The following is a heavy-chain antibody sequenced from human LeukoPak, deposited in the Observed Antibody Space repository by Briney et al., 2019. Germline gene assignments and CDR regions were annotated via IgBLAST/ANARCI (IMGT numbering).Heavy chain of an antibody. J-gene: IGHJ4*02. CDR1: GGSISSGGYY. CDR3: ARGDQSGYGPRAPLV. D-gene: IGHD5-12*01. V-gene: IGHV4-31*03. CDR2: IYYSGST. Sequence: SQTLSLTCTVSGGSISSGGYYWRWLRQHPGKGLEWIGYIYYSGSTYYNPSLKSRVTISVDTSKNQFSLKLSSVTAADTAVYYCARGDQSGYGPRAPLVWGQGTLVTVSS.